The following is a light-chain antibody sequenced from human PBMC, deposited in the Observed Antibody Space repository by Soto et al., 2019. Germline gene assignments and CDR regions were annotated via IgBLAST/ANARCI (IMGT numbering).Light chain of an antibody. V-gene: IGLV2-14*01. CDR1: SSDVGGYKY. CDR2: EVS. CDR3: SSYTSSSTLV. J-gene: IGLJ3*02. Sequence: QSVLTQPASVSGSPGQSITISCTGTSSDVGGYKYVSWYQQHPGKAPKLMIYEVSNRPSGVSNRFSGSKSGNTASLTISGLRAEDEADYYCSSYTSSSTLVFGGGTQLTVL.